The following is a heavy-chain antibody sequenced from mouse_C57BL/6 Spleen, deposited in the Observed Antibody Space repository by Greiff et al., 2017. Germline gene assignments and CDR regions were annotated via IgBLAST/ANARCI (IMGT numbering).Heavy chain of an antibody. D-gene: IGHD2-1*01. Sequence: VKLQESGPELVKPGASVKISCKASGYTFTDYYINWVKQRPGQGLEWIGWIFPGSGSTYYNEKFKGKATLTVDKSSSTAYMLLSSLTSEDSAVYFWARQSGNYSWFAYWGQGTLVTVSA. CDR1: GYTFTDYY. CDR3: ARQSGNYSWFAY. J-gene: IGHJ3*01. V-gene: IGHV1-75*01. CDR2: IFPGSGST.